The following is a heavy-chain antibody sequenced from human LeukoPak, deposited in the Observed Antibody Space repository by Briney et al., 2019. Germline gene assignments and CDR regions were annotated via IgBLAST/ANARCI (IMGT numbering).Heavy chain of an antibody. CDR1: GYTFTSYG. Sequence: ASVTVSCKASGYTFTSYGISWVRQAPGKGIEWMGGFDPEDGETIYAQKFQGRVTMTEDTSTDTAYMELSSLRSEDTAVYYCATSIDYSRDAFDIWGQGTMATVSS. V-gene: IGHV1-24*01. J-gene: IGHJ3*02. D-gene: IGHD4-11*01. CDR2: FDPEDGET. CDR3: ATSIDYSRDAFDI.